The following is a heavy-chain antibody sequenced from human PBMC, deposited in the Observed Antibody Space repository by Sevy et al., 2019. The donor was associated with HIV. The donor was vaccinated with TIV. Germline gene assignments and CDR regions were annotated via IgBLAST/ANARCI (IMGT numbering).Heavy chain of an antibody. CDR3: ARVLAAAGPINYQIHWFDP. CDR1: GFTFSDYY. J-gene: IGHJ5*02. D-gene: IGHD6-13*01. CDR2: ISSSGSTI. V-gene: IGHV3-11*04. Sequence: GGSLRLSCAASGFTFSDYYMSWIRQAPGKGLEWVSYISSSGSTIYYADSVKGRFTISRDNAKNSLYLQMNSLRAEDTAVYYCARVLAAAGPINYQIHWFDPWGQGTLVTVSS.